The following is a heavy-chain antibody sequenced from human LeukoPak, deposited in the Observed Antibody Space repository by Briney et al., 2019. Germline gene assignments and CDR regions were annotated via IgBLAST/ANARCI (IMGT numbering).Heavy chain of an antibody. CDR1: GGTFSSYA. V-gene: IGHV1-69*01. J-gene: IGHJ6*02. Sequence: GASVKVSCKASGGTFSSYAISWVRQAPGQGLEWMGGIIPIFGTANYAQKFQGRVTITADESTSTAYMELSSLRSEDTAVYYCARGARKYYGSGSYTDYYGMDVWGQGTTVTVSS. CDR2: IIPIFGTA. CDR3: ARGARKYYGSGSYTDYYGMDV. D-gene: IGHD3-10*01.